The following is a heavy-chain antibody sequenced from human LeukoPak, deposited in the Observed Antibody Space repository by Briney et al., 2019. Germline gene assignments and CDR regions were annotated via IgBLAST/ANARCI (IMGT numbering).Heavy chain of an antibody. J-gene: IGHJ4*02. CDR1: GGSISNNTYF. Sequence: PSETLSLTCTVSGGSISNNTYFWGWIRQPPGKGLEWIGSIYYSGNTYYNPSLKSRVTISVDTSKNQFSLKLSSVTAADTAVYYCARAGTAMVSSFDYWGQGTLVTVSS. D-gene: IGHD5-18*01. CDR2: IYYSGNT. CDR3: ARAGTAMVSSFDY. V-gene: IGHV4-39*01.